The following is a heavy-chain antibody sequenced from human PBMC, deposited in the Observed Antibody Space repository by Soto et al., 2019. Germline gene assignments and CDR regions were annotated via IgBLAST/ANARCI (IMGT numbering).Heavy chain of an antibody. J-gene: IGHJ5*02. CDR1: GYTFTGYY. V-gene: IGHV1-2*02. CDR3: ARDDVPAALNWFDP. CDR2: INPNSGGT. D-gene: IGHD2-2*01. Sequence: DSVKVSCKASGYTFTGYYMHWVRQAPGQGLEWMGWINPNSGGTNYAQKFQGRVTMTRDTSISTAYMELSRLRSDDTAVYYCARDDVPAALNWFDPWGQGTLVTVS.